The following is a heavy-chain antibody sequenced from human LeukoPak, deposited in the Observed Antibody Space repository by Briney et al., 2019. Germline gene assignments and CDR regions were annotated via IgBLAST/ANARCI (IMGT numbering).Heavy chain of an antibody. CDR1: GFTFSTYY. CDR2: ITTSSSYI. Sequence: GGSLRLSCAASGFTFSTYYMNWVRQAPGKGLEWVSSITTSSSYIYYADSVKGRFTISRDNAKNSLYLRMNGLRAEDTAVYYCARDLGGYSYGSHFDYWGQGTLVTVSS. V-gene: IGHV3-21*01. J-gene: IGHJ4*02. CDR3: ARDLGGYSYGSHFDY. D-gene: IGHD5-18*01.